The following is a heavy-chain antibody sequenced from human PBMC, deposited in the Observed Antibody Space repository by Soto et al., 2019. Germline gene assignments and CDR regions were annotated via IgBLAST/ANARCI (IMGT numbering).Heavy chain of an antibody. CDR2: IKQDGSEK. V-gene: IGHV3-7*03. CDR1: GFTFSSYW. D-gene: IGHD3-3*01. CDR3: ARSDHYDFWSGYFYYGMDV. J-gene: IGHJ6*02. Sequence: EVQLVESGGGLVQPGGSLRLSCAASGFTFSSYWMSWVRQAPGKGLEWVANIKQDGSEKYYVDSVKGRFTISRDNAKNSLYLQINGLRAEDTAVYYCARSDHYDFWSGYFYYGMDVWGQGTTVTVSS.